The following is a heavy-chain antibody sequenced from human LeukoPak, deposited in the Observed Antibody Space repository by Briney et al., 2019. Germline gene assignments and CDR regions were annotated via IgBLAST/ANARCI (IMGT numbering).Heavy chain of an antibody. V-gene: IGHV4-31*03. Sequence: SQTLSLTCTVSGGSISSGGYSWSWIRQHPGKGLEWIGNIYDTGSTYYSPSLKSRVTISVDTSKNQFSLKLDSVTAADTAVYYCARIRCSSTSCYAPFDPWGQGTLVTVSS. CDR2: IYDTGST. CDR1: GGSISSGGYS. J-gene: IGHJ5*02. CDR3: ARIRCSSTSCYAPFDP. D-gene: IGHD2-2*01.